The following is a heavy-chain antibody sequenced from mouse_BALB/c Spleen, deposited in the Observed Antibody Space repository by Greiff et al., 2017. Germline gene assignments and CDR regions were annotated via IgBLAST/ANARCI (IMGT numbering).Heavy chain of an antibody. J-gene: IGHJ1*01. V-gene: IGHV1S81*02. D-gene: IGHD2-1*01. CDR3: TRKNLLWYFDV. CDR1: GYTFTSYY. Sequence: QVQLQQSGAELVKPGASVKLSCKASGYTFTSYYMYWVKQRPGQGLEWIGEINPSNGGTNFNEKFKSKATLTVDKSSSTAYMQLSSLTSEDSAVYYCTRKNLLWYFDVWGAGTTVTVAS. CDR2: INPSNGGT.